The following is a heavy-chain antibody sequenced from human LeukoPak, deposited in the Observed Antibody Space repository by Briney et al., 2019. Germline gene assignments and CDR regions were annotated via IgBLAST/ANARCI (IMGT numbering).Heavy chain of an antibody. V-gene: IGHV4-59*01. Sequence: SETLSLTCTVSGGSISSFYWSWIRQPPGKGLEWIGYIYYSGSTYDNPSLRSRVTISGDTSKTQFFLKLSAVTAPDTAVYYCARAITYSSRSVSAFDIWGQGTMVTVSS. CDR1: GGSISSFY. J-gene: IGHJ3*02. D-gene: IGHD6-13*01. CDR3: ARAITYSSRSVSAFDI. CDR2: IYYSGST.